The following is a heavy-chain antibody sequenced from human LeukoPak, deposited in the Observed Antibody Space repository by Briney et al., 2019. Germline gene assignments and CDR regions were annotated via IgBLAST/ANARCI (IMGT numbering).Heavy chain of an antibody. CDR2: ISGSGGST. Sequence: GGSLRLSFAASGFTFSSYAMSWVRPAPGKGLAWGSAISGSGGSTYYADSVKGRFTISRDNSKNTLYLQMNSLRAEDTAVYYCAKGTYYYDSSGYRDYYYYMVVWGKGTTVTVSS. V-gene: IGHV3-23*01. CDR1: GFTFSSYA. J-gene: IGHJ6*03. D-gene: IGHD3-22*01. CDR3: AKGTYYYDSSGYRDYYYYMVV.